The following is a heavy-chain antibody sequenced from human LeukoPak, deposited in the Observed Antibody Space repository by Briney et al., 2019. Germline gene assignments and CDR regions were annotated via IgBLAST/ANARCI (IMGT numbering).Heavy chain of an antibody. J-gene: IGHJ4*02. Sequence: PGGSLRLSCAASGFSFSAYCMTWVRQAPGTRLECVSNINPAGSETYYVDPVKGRFSISRDNAKNLVYLQMNSLRAEATAGYHCARFGYVAAVDVWGQGTPVTVSS. CDR2: INPAGSET. CDR1: GFSFSAYC. CDR3: ARFGYVAAVDV. V-gene: IGHV3-7*01. D-gene: IGHD2-15*01.